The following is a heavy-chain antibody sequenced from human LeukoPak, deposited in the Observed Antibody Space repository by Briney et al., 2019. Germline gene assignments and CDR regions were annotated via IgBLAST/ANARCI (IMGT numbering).Heavy chain of an antibody. CDR3: ARHLGTSSDH. CDR2: INSDGSST. V-gene: IGHV3-74*01. J-gene: IGHJ4*02. Sequence: GGSLRLSCAASGFTFSGYWMYWVGQAPGKGLVWVSLINSDGSSTNYADSVKGRFTISRDNAKNTLYLQVNSLRADDTAVYYCARHLGTSSDHWGQGALVTVSS. D-gene: IGHD7-27*01. CDR1: GFTFSGYW.